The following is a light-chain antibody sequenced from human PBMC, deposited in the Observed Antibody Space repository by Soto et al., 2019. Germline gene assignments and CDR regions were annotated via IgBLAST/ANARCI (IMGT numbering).Light chain of an antibody. CDR1: SSDVGGYNY. V-gene: IGLV2-11*01. Sequence: QSVLTQPRSVSGSPGQSVTISCTGTSSDVGGYNYVFWYQQHPGKAPKLMIYDVSKRPSGVPDRFSGSKSGNTASLTISGLQAEDEADYYCCSYAGSYTEVFGTGTKVTVL. CDR3: CSYAGSYTEV. J-gene: IGLJ1*01. CDR2: DVS.